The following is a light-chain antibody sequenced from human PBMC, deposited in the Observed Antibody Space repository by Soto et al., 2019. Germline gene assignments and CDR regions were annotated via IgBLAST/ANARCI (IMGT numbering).Light chain of an antibody. CDR1: QTIGSW. Sequence: DIQMTQSPSTLSASVGDRVTITCRASQTIGSWLAWYQQKPGKAPKLLIYQASRLEGGVPSRFSGSGSGTEFTLTITTLRPDDFATYYCHQYTSYFTCGGGTKVEI. CDR3: HQYTSYFT. V-gene: IGKV1-5*03. J-gene: IGKJ4*01. CDR2: QAS.